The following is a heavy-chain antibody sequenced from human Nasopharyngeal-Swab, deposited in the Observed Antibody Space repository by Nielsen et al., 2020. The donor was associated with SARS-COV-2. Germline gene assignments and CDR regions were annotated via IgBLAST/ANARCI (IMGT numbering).Heavy chain of an antibody. CDR3: ARDLGDV. J-gene: IGHJ6*04. CDR1: GFTFSSYA. CDR2: ISYDGSNK. Sequence: RGSLRLSCAASGFTFSSYAMHWVRQAPGKGLEWVAVISYDGSNKYYADSVKGRFTISRDNSKNTLYLQMNSLRAEDTAVYYCARDLGDVWGKGTTVTVSS. V-gene: IGHV3-30-3*01.